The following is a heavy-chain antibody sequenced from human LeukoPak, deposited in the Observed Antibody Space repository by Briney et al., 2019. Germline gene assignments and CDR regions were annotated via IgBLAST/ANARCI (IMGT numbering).Heavy chain of an antibody. V-gene: IGHV1-69*04. CDR1: GGTFSSYA. CDR2: IIPILGIA. D-gene: IGHD3-22*01. Sequence: SVKVSCKASGGTFSSYAISWVRQAPGQGLEWMGRIIPILGIANYAQKFQGRVTITADKSTSAAYMELSSLRSEDTAVYYCAPWNYYDSSGPLGYWGQGTLVTVSS. CDR3: APWNYYDSSGPLGY. J-gene: IGHJ4*02.